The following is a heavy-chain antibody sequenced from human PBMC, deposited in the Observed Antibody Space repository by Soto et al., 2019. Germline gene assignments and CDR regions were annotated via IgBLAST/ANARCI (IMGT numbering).Heavy chain of an antibody. V-gene: IGHV1-69*02. Sequence: QVQLVQSGAEVKKPGSSVKVSCKASGGTFSSYTISWVRQAPGQGLEWMGRIIPILGIANYAQKFQGRVTITADKSTSTAYMELSSLRSEDTAVYYCARGYCSSTSCYPHGDSWGQATLVTVSS. CDR1: GGTFSSYT. CDR3: ARGYCSSTSCYPHGDS. D-gene: IGHD2-2*01. J-gene: IGHJ4*02. CDR2: IIPILGIA.